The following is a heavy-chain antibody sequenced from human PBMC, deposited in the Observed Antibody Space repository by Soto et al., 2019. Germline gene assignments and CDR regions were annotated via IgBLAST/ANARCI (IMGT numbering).Heavy chain of an antibody. CDR1: GGSISSYY. Sequence: SETLSLTCTVSGGSISSYYWSWIRQPPGKGLEWIGYIYYSGSTNYNPSLKSRVTISVDTSKNQFSLKLSSVTAADTAVYYCARHAPDFWSGYYTEYYFDYWGQGTLVTVSS. D-gene: IGHD3-3*01. J-gene: IGHJ4*02. V-gene: IGHV4-59*08. CDR3: ARHAPDFWSGYYTEYYFDY. CDR2: IYYSGST.